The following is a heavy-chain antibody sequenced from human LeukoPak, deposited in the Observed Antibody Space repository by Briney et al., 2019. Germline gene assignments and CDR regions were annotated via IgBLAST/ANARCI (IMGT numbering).Heavy chain of an antibody. CDR1: GGSFSGYY. D-gene: IGHD6-19*01. V-gene: IGHV4-34*01. J-gene: IGHJ3*02. CDR3: ARLYSSGWYNDAFDI. Sequence: SETLSLTCAVCGGSFSGYYWGWIRQPPGKGLEWSGEINHSGSTNYNPSLKSRVTISVDTSKNQFSLKLSSVTAADTAVYYCARLYSSGWYNDAFDIWGQGTMVTVSS. CDR2: INHSGST.